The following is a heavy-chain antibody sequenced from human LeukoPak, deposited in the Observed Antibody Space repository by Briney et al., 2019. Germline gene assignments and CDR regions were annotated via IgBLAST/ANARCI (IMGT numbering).Heavy chain of an antibody. D-gene: IGHD2-15*01. J-gene: IGHJ6*02. Sequence: SQTLSLTCTVSGGSISSGRYYWSWLRQPAGKGLEWIGRIYTSGSTNYNPSLKSRVTISVDTSEHQFSLKLSSVTAADTAVYYCARTIGYCSGGSCFQDYYYYGMDVWGQGTTVTVSS. CDR3: ARTIGYCSGGSCFQDYYYYGMDV. CDR2: IYTSGST. CDR1: GGSISSGRYY. V-gene: IGHV4-61*02.